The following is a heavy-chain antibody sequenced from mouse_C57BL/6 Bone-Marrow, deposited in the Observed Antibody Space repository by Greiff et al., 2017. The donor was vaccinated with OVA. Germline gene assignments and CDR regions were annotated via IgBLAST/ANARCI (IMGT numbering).Heavy chain of an antibody. V-gene: IGHV5-6*01. CDR1: GFTFSSYG. D-gene: IGHD3-3*01. CDR3: ARQPSMLGGAMDY. Sequence: EVKLVESGGDLVKPGGSLKLSCAASGFTFSSYGMSWVRQTPDKRLEWVATISSGGSYTYYPDSVKGRFTISRDNAKNTLYLQMSSLTSEDTAVYYCARQPSMLGGAMDYWGQGTSVTVSS. J-gene: IGHJ4*01. CDR2: ISSGGSYT.